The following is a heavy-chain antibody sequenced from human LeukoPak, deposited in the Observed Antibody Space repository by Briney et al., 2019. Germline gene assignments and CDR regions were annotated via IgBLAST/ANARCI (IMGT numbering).Heavy chain of an antibody. CDR3: ARGEGGSSGYYLNY. CDR1: GYTFTSYD. J-gene: IGHJ4*02. D-gene: IGHD3-22*01. Sequence: ASVKVSCKPSGYTFTSYDINWVRQATGQGLEWMGWMNPNSGNTGYAQKFRGRVTITRNTSISTACMELSSLRSEDTAVYYCARGEGGSSGYYLNYWGQGTLVTVSS. V-gene: IGHV1-8*03. CDR2: MNPNSGNT.